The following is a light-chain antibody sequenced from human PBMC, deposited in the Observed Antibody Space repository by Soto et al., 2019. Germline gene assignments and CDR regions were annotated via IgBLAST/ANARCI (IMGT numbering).Light chain of an antibody. V-gene: IGKV3-11*01. CDR2: DAS. CDR3: QQYYSIPFT. Sequence: DNVLTQSPDTLSLSPGERATLSCRASQSVSIYLAWYQQKPGQGPRLLIYDASNRATGIPARFSGSGSGTDFTLTISSLQAEDVAVYYCQQYYSIPFTFGQGTKLEI. CDR1: QSVSIY. J-gene: IGKJ2*01.